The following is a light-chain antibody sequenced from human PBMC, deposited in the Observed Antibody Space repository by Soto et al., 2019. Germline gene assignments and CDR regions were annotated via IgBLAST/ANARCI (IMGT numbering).Light chain of an antibody. CDR1: SSDIGGYDH. Sequence: QSVLTQPPSASGSPGQSVTISCTGTSSDIGGYDHVSWYRQDPGKAPKVMIYEVTKRPSGVPDRVSGSKAGNTASLTVFGLQAEDEANYYCGSFAGPVWVFGGGTKVTVL. CDR2: EVT. V-gene: IGLV2-8*01. J-gene: IGLJ3*02. CDR3: GSFAGPVWV.